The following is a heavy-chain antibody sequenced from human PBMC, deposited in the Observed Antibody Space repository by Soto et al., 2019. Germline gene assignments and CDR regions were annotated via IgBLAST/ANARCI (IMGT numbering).Heavy chain of an antibody. Sequence: PGGSLRLSCAASGFTFSSYSMNCVRQAPGKGLEWVSSISSSSSYIYYADSVKGRFTISRDNAKNSLYLQMNSLRAEDTAVYYCARPGYGDYSRYFDYWGQGTLVTVSS. V-gene: IGHV3-21*01. CDR3: ARPGYGDYSRYFDY. D-gene: IGHD4-17*01. CDR1: GFTFSSYS. CDR2: ISSSSSYI. J-gene: IGHJ4*02.